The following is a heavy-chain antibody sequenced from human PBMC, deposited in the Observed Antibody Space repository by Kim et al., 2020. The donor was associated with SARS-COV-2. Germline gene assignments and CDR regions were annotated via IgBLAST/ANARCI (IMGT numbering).Heavy chain of an antibody. D-gene: IGHD2-2*02. CDR3: ASSLNYCSSTRCYIGGFHY. V-gene: IGHV3-30-3*01. Sequence: GGSLRLSCAASGFTFSSFAMHWVRQAPGKGLEWVAVISYDGSNQFYADSVKDRFTISRDNSKNTLYLQMNSLRAEDTAVCYFASSLNYCSSTRCYIGGFHYWRQGNL. J-gene: IGHJ4*02. CDR2: ISYDGSNQ. CDR1: GFTFSSFA.